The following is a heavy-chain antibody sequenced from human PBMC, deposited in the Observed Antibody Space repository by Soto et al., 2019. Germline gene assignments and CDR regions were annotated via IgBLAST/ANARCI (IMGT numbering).Heavy chain of an antibody. CDR2: IWFDGSKE. D-gene: IGHD2-2*01. Sequence: QVELVESGGGVVQPGGSLRLACAASGFTFSSYGMHWVRQAPGKGLEWVAVIWFDGSKEFYAASVEGRFTISRDNSKNMVYLEMKSPRDVDTAVYYCARAVPAAKGWFDSWGQGTLVTVSS. V-gene: IGHV3-33*01. CDR3: ARAVPAAKGWFDS. J-gene: IGHJ5*01. CDR1: GFTFSSYG.